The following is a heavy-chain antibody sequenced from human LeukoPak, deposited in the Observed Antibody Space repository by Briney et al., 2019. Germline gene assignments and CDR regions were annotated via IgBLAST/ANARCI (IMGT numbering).Heavy chain of an antibody. D-gene: IGHD2-2*01. J-gene: IGHJ5*02. Sequence: GGSLRLSCAASGFTFSDYYMSWIRQAPGKGLEWVSYISSSGSTIHYADSVKGRFTISRDNAKNSLYLQLNSLRAEDTAVYYCARVYCSSTSCFDPWGQGTLVTVSS. CDR3: ARVYCSSTSCFDP. CDR1: GFTFSDYY. V-gene: IGHV3-11*01. CDR2: ISSSGSTI.